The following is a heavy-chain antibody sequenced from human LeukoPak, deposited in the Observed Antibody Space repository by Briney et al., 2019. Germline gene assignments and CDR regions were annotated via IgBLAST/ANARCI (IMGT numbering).Heavy chain of an antibody. V-gene: IGHV4-39*01. Sequence: SSETLSRTGSVSGGSISSSSYSWGWIRQPPGKGPEWIGSIYSSGSTYYNPSLKSRVTISVDTSKNQFSLNLSSVTAADTGVYYCARRHSSGYYSAFDVWGQGTMVTVSS. CDR3: ARRHSSGYYSAFDV. D-gene: IGHD3-22*01. CDR1: GGSISSSSYS. CDR2: IYSSGST. J-gene: IGHJ3*01.